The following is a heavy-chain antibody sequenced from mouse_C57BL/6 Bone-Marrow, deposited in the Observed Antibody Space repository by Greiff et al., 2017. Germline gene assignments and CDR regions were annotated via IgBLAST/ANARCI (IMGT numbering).Heavy chain of an antibody. Sequence: EVKLVESGGDLVKPAGSLTLSCAASGFTFSSYGMSWVRQPPDKRLEWVATISSGGSYTYYPDRVKGRFTISRDNAKNTLYLQRSSLKSEDTAMYYGARPWYCGRCYVGWFAYWGQGTLVTVSA. CDR1: GFTFSSYG. D-gene: IGHD1-1*01. CDR2: ISSGGSYT. J-gene: IGHJ3*01. CDR3: ARPWYCGRCYVGWFAY. V-gene: IGHV5-6*01.